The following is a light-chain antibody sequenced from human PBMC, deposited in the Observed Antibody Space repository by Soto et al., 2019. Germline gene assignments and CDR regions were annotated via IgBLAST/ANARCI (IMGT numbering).Light chain of an antibody. CDR3: GTWDSSMSAGV. CDR2: ENN. Sequence: QSVLTQPPSVSAAPGQKVTISCSGSSSKIGNNYVSWYQQLPGTAPKLLIYENNKRPSGIPDRFSGSKSGTSATLGITGLLTGDEADYYCGTWDSSMSAGVFGGGTKVTVL. J-gene: IGLJ2*01. CDR1: SSKIGNNY. V-gene: IGLV1-51*02.